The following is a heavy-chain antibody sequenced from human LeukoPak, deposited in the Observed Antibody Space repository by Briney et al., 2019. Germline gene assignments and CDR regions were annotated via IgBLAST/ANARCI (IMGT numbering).Heavy chain of an antibody. CDR1: GGTFSSYA. J-gene: IGHJ4*02. D-gene: IGHD3-16*02. CDR3: AILSGPGDYVWGSYRYPYYFDY. V-gene: IGHV1-69*05. CDR2: IIPIFGTA. Sequence: GASVKVSCKASGGTFSSYAISWVRQAPGQGLEWMGRIIPIFGTANYAQKFQGRVTITTDESTSTAYMELSSLGSEDTAVYYCAILSGPGDYVWGSYRYPYYFDYWGQGTLVTVSS.